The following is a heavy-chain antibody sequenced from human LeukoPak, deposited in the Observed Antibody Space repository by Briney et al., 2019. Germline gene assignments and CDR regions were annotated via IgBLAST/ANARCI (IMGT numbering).Heavy chain of an antibody. V-gene: IGHV3-21*06. D-gene: IGHD6-19*01. J-gene: IGHJ4*02. Sequence: GGSLRLSCTASGFTFNNYAMTWVRQAPGKGLEWVSYISSTNYYTYYADSVKGRFTISRDNAKNSLYLEMNSLRAEDTAVYYCARGRSGWYEDFWGQGTLVTVSS. CDR1: GFTFNNYA. CDR3: ARGRSGWYEDF. CDR2: ISSTNYYT.